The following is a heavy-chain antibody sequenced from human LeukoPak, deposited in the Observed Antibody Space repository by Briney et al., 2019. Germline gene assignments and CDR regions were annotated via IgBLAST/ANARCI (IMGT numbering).Heavy chain of an antibody. Sequence: GGSLRLSCAASGLTVTNAWMNWVRQAPGKGLEWVGRIASKTDGGTTDYAAPVKGRFTISRDDSKTTLYLQMNSLNTEDTGVYYCTTDLNGDRSGRTPFDYWGQGTLVTVSS. D-gene: IGHD3-22*01. CDR1: GLTVTNAW. V-gene: IGHV3-15*04. CDR3: TTDLNGDRSGRTPFDY. J-gene: IGHJ4*02. CDR2: IASKTDGGTT.